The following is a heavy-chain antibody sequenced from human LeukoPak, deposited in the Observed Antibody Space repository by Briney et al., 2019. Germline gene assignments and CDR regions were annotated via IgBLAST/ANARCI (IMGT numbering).Heavy chain of an antibody. CDR3: ARVLTISRWYFDL. D-gene: IGHD3-10*01. V-gene: IGHV4-59*01. CDR1: GGSISSYY. CDR2: IYYSGST. J-gene: IGHJ2*01. Sequence: SETLSLTCTVSGGSISSYYWSWIRQPPGKGLEWIGYIYYSGSTNYNPSLKSRVTISVDTSKNQFSLKLNSVTAADTAVYYCARVLTISRWYFDLWGRGALVTVSS.